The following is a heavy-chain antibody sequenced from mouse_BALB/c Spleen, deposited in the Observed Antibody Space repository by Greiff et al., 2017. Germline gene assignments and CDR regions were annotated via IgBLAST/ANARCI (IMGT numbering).Heavy chain of an antibody. CDR3: AFCYGYDGFAY. J-gene: IGHJ3*01. D-gene: IGHD2-2*01. Sequence: EVQLQQSGAELVKPGASVKLSCTASGFNIKDTYMHWVKQRPEQGLEWIGRIDPANGNTKYDPTFQGKATITADTTSNTAYLQLSSLTSEDTAVYCCAFCYGYDGFAYWGQGTLVTVSA. CDR2: IDPANGNT. V-gene: IGHV14-3*02. CDR1: GFNIKDTY.